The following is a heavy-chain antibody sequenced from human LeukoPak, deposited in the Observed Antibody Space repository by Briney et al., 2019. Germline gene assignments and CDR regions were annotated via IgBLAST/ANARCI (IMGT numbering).Heavy chain of an antibody. CDR1: GFTFSSYE. J-gene: IGHJ4*02. D-gene: IGHD3-10*01. V-gene: IGHV3-48*03. CDR3: ARRYVLLWFGEFSGDYYFDY. CDR2: ISSSGSTI. Sequence: QSGGSLRLSCAASGFTFSSYEMNWVRQAPGKGLEWVSYISSSGSTIYYADSVKGRFTISRDNAKNSLYLQMNSLRAEDTALYYCARRYVLLWFGEFSGDYYFDYWGQGTLVTVSS.